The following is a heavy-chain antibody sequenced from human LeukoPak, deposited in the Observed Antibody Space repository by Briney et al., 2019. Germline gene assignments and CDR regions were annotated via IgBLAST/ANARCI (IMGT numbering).Heavy chain of an antibody. CDR3: AKRSTVPTGAYYYYGMDV. D-gene: IGHD4-11*01. CDR1: GFTFSSYG. V-gene: IGHV3-30*18. CDR2: ISFDGINK. Sequence: PGRSLRLSCAASGFTFSSYGMHWVRQAPGKGLEWVAVISFDGINKYYADSVKGRFTISRDNSKNTLYMQMNSLRAEDTAVYYCAKRSTVPTGAYYYYGMDVWGQGTTVTVSS. J-gene: IGHJ6*02.